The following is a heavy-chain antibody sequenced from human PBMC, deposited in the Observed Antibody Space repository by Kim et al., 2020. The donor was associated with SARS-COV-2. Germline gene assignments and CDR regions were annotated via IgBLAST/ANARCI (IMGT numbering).Heavy chain of an antibody. CDR3: AGVYTYYYGSGSYLIEL. Sequence: LKSRVTMSVDTSKNQFSLKLSSVTAADTAVYYCAGVYTYYYGSGSYLIELWGQGTLVTVSS. D-gene: IGHD3-10*01. J-gene: IGHJ4*02. V-gene: IGHV4-4*06.